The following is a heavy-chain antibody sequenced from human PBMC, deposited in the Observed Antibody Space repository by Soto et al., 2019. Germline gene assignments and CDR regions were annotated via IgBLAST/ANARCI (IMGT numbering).Heavy chain of an antibody. CDR3: ARRDTSGFLRYFDN. D-gene: IGHD3-3*01. CDR2: IVPNVGTV. J-gene: IGHJ4*02. Sequence: QMQLVQSGAEVKKPGSSVMVSCKASGGTLSSFINYPINWVRQAPGQGLEWMGGIVPNVGTVNYAQKFQGRVTITADKSTGTAYMELSSLRSEDTALYYCARRDTSGFLRYFDNWGQGTLVTVSS. CDR1: GGTLSSFINYP. V-gene: IGHV1-69*06.